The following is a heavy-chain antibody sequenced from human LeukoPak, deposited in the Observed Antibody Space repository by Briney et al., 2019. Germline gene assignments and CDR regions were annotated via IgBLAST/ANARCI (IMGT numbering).Heavy chain of an antibody. V-gene: IGHV1-2*02. J-gene: IGHJ4*02. CDR1: GGTFRTFA. CDR2: INPNSGGT. D-gene: IGHD4-17*01. CDR3: ARARGYGDYSDY. Sequence: ASVKVSCKASGGTFRTFAISWVRQAPGQGLEWMGWINPNSGGTNYAQKFQGRVTMTRDTSISTAYMELSRLRSDDTAVYYCARARGYGDYSDYWGQGTLVTVSS.